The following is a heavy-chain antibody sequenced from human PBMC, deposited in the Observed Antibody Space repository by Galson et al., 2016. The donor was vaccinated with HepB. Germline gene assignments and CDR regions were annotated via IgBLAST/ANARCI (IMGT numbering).Heavy chain of an antibody. CDR3: ARIAARAFDY. CDR1: GGSISSRNYY. D-gene: IGHD6-6*01. J-gene: IGHJ4*02. CDR2: TYYSGST. V-gene: IGHV4-39*07. Sequence: SETLSLTCTVSGGSISSRNYYWGWIRQPPGKGLEWIGNTYYSGSTYYNASLKSRSSIVIDTSKNQFSLRLTSVTAADTAIYSCARIAARAFDYWGQGILVTVSS.